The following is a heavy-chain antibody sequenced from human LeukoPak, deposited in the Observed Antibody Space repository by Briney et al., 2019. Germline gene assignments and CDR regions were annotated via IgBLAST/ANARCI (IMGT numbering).Heavy chain of an antibody. D-gene: IGHD5-24*01. CDR1: GDSISSYY. CDR3: ARHVTISGPYDASDI. CDR2: IFYSGGT. V-gene: IGHV4-59*08. J-gene: IGHJ3*02. Sequence: SETLSLTCTVSGDSISSYYWSWVRQPPGKGLEWIGYIFYSGGTDYNPSLKSRVTISVDTSKNQFSLKLRSVTAADTAVYYCARHVTISGPYDASDIWGQGTMVTVS.